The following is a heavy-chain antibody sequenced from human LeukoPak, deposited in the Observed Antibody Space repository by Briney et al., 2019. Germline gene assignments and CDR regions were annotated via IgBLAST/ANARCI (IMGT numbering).Heavy chain of an antibody. D-gene: IGHD3-10*01. CDR3: ARDYYYASGNYYIYFDY. CDR1: GFTLSSYP. CDR2: ISCDGSNK. J-gene: IGHJ4*02. Sequence: PGSSLRLSCAASGFTLSSYPMHGVRQAPDKGREWGAVISCDGSNKYYADSVKGRLTISRDNSKNTLYLQMNSLRAEDTAVYYCARDYYYASGNYYIYFDYWGQGLLVTVSS. V-gene: IGHV3-30-3*01.